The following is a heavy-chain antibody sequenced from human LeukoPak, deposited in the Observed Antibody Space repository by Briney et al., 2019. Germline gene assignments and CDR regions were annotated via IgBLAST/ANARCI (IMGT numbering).Heavy chain of an antibody. V-gene: IGHV4-4*02. D-gene: IGHD6-13*01. CDR2: IHHSGSK. CDR1: GGSISSSNW. Sequence: SETLSLTCAVSGGSISSSNWWSWVRQPPGKGLEWIGEIHHSGSKNYNPSLKSRVTISVDKSKNQFSLKLSSVTVADIALYYCACKTTAEVGTFDYWGQGTLVTVSS. J-gene: IGHJ4*02. CDR3: ACKTTAEVGTFDY.